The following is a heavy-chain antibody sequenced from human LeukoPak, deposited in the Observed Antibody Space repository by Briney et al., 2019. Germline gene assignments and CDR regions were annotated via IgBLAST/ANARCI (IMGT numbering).Heavy chain of an antibody. J-gene: IGHJ4*02. V-gene: IGHV4-38-2*02. CDR3: ARDYYDSSGSFSGFDY. CDR2: FYHSGST. CDR1: GDSISSGNY. D-gene: IGHD3-22*01. Sequence: SETLSLTCTVSGDSISSGNYWGWIRQPPGKGLEWIGSFYHSGSTSYNPSLKSRVTISVDTSKNQFSLKLTSVTAADTAVYYCARDYYDSSGSFSGFDYWGQGTLVTVSS.